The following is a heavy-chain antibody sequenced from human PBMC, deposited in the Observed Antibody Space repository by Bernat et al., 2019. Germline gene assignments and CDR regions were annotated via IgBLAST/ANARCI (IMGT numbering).Heavy chain of an antibody. CDR3: SRTYYYDSSGYTPYFDY. CDR1: GFTFSSYA. V-gene: IGHV3-30-3*01. D-gene: IGHD3-22*01. CDR2: ISYDGSNK. J-gene: IGHJ4*01. Sequence: QVQLVESGGGVVQPGRSLRLSCAASGFTFSSYAMHWVRQAPGKGLEWVAVISYDGSNKYYADSVKGRFTISRDNSKNTLYLQMNSLSAEDTAVYYCSRTYYYDSSGYTPYFDYWGQGTLVTVSS.